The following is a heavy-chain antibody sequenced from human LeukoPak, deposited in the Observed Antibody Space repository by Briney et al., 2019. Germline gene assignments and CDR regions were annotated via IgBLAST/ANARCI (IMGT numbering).Heavy chain of an antibody. J-gene: IGHJ5*02. Sequence: PSQTLSLTCTVSGGSISSGSYYWSWIRQPAGKGLEWIGRIYTSGSTNYNPSLKSRVTISVDTSKNQFSLKLSSVTAADTAVYYCARYHCSSTSCHNWFDPWGQGTLVTVSS. CDR2: IYTSGST. V-gene: IGHV4-61*02. D-gene: IGHD2-2*01. CDR3: ARYHCSSTSCHNWFDP. CDR1: GGSISSGSYY.